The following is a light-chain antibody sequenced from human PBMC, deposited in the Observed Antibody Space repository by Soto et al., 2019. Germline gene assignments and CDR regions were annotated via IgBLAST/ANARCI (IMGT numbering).Light chain of an antibody. V-gene: IGKV3-20*01. CDR2: GAS. CDR1: QSLTSSY. J-gene: IGKJ2*01. Sequence: EIVLTQSPGTLSLSPGERANLSCRASQSLTSSYLAWYQQKPGQAPRLLIYGASSRATGIPDRFSGSGSGTYFALTISRLEPEDLAVYYCQQYENSPPSYTVGQGTKLEIK. CDR3: QQYENSPPSYT.